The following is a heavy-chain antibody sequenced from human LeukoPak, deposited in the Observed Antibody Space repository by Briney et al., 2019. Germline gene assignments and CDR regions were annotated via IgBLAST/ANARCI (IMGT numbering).Heavy chain of an antibody. D-gene: IGHD6-19*01. J-gene: IGHJ4*02. CDR3: ATSSGDSSAWVDF. V-gene: IGHV1-18*01. CDR2: IDTNNENT. Sequence: ASVKVSCKAAYSFTNYGVTWVRQAPGPRFEWMGWIDTNNENTKYAQSFQGRLTLTTDSSRNTVYMELRSLRSDDTAIYYCATSSGDSSAWVDFWGQGTLVTVSS. CDR1: YSFTNYG.